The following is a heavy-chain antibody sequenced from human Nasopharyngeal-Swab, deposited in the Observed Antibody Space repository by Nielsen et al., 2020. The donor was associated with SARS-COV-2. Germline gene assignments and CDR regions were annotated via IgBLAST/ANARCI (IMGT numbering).Heavy chain of an antibody. Sequence: GESLKISCAASGFTFSSYSMNWVRQAPGKGLEWVSSISSSSSYIYYADSVKGRFTISRDNAKNSLYLQMNSLRAEDTAVYYCARGYDYVWGSYPGGAFDIWGQGTMVTVSS. V-gene: IGHV3-21*01. CDR1: GFTFSSYS. CDR2: ISSSSSYI. CDR3: ARGYDYVWGSYPGGAFDI. J-gene: IGHJ3*02. D-gene: IGHD3-16*02.